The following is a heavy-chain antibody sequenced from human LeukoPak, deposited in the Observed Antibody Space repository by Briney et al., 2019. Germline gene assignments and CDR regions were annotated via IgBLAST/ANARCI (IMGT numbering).Heavy chain of an antibody. CDR2: INPNSGGT. CDR1: GYTFTGYY. Sequence: GASVKVSCKASGYTFTGYYMHWVRQAPGQGLEWMGWINPNSGGTNYAQKFQGRVTMTRDTSISTAYMELSRLRSDDTAVYYCARDSVAGTFQEYYYYYYGMDVWGQGTTVTVSS. J-gene: IGHJ6*02. V-gene: IGHV1-2*02. CDR3: ARDSVAGTFQEYYYYYYGMDV. D-gene: IGHD6-19*01.